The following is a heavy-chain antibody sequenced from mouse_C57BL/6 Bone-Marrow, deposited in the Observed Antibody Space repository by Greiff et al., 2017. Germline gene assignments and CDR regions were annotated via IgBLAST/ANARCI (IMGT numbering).Heavy chain of an antibody. CDR2: IDPSDSYT. J-gene: IGHJ3*01. D-gene: IGHD2-3*01. CDR3: AREDDGYYSAWFAY. V-gene: IGHV1-69*01. CDR1: GCTFTSYW. Sequence: QVQLQQPGAELVMPGASVKLSCKASGCTFTSYWMHWVKQRPGQGLEWIGEIDPSDSYTNYNQKFKGKSTLTVDKSSSTAYMQLSSLTSEDSAVYYCAREDDGYYSAWFAYWGQGTLVTVSA.